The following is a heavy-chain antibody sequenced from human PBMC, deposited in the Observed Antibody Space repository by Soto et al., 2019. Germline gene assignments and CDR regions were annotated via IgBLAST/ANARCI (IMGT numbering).Heavy chain of an antibody. J-gene: IGHJ4*02. CDR3: AAGPNNRLDV. Sequence: GASVKVSCKASGFTFSSSAVLWARQARGQHLEWVGWIVVAYGDTNYAQQFQGRVTITGDMSTSTVYMELRSLRSEDTAVYYCAAGPNNRLDVWGQGTLVTVSS. V-gene: IGHV1-58*01. CDR1: GFTFSSSA. CDR2: IVVAYGDT. D-gene: IGHD1-20*01.